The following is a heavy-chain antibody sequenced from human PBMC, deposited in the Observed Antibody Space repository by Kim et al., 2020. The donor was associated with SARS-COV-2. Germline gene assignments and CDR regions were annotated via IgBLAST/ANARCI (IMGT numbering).Heavy chain of an antibody. Sequence: ASVKVSCRASGYTFTGYYIHWVRQAPGQGLQWMGRINPNSCATNYAQKFQGWVTMTRDTSISTAYMELSRLRSDDMAVYYCARGIDSSGYDYWGQGTLVTVSS. CDR3: ARGIDSSGYDY. D-gene: IGHD3-22*01. CDR1: GYTFTGYY. V-gene: IGHV1-2*04. CDR2: INPNSCAT. J-gene: IGHJ4*02.